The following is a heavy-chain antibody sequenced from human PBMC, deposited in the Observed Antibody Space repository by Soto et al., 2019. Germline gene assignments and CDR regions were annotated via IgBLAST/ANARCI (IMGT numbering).Heavy chain of an antibody. J-gene: IGHJ4*02. CDR1: GYTFTGYY. CDR2: INPNSGVT. D-gene: IGHD2-21*01. Sequence: GASVKVSCKASGYTFTGYYIHWVRQAPGQGLEWMGWINPNSGVTNYAQKFQGWVTMTRDSSITTAYMELSRLRSDDTAVYYCARAISSTALFAYWGQGTLVTVS. CDR3: ARAISSTALFAY. V-gene: IGHV1-2*04.